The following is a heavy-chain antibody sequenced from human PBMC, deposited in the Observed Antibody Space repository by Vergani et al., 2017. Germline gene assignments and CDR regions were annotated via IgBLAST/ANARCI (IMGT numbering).Heavy chain of an antibody. V-gene: IGHV5-51*04. CDR2: IYPGDSDT. CDR1: GYSFSNYW. Sequence: EVQLVQSGAEVKKPGESLKISCKASGYSFSNYWIGWVRQMSGKGLEWMGIIYPGDSDTRYSPSFQGQVTISADKPITTAYLQWGSLRASDTAVYYCGRLEMDQFLSKESRWYFDFWGRGTLVTVSS. J-gene: IGHJ2*01. CDR3: GRLEMDQFLSKESRWYFDF. D-gene: IGHD5-24*01.